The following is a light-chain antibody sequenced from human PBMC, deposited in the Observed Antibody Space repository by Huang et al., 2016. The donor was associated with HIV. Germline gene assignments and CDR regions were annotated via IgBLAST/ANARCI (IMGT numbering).Light chain of an antibody. CDR2: PAS. CDR1: QNVASW. CDR3: QQYHTSPVYT. Sequence: DVQMTQFPSTLSASVGDRASIKCRASQNVASWLARYQQQPGGAPKLLMSPASILESGVPSRFTGSGSEKEFTLTITNLQPDDSATYYCQQYHTSPVYTFGQGTKLEIK. V-gene: IGKV1-5*03. J-gene: IGKJ2*01.